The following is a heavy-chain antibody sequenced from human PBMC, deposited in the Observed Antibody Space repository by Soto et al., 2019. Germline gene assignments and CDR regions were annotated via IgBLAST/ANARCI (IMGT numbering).Heavy chain of an antibody. CDR1: GGSISSYY. Sequence: QVQLQESGPGLVKPSETLSLTCTVSGGSISSYYWSWIRQPPGKGLEWIGYIYYSGSTNYNPSLKRRVTISVDTSKHPFSLELSSVTAADTAVYYCARLTMVRGVIPYYFDYWGQGTLVTVSS. CDR3: ARLTMVRGVIPYYFDY. CDR2: IYYSGST. V-gene: IGHV4-59*01. D-gene: IGHD3-10*01. J-gene: IGHJ4*02.